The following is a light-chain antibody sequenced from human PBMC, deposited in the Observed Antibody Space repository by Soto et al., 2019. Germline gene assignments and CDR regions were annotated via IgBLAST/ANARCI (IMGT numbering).Light chain of an antibody. CDR1: QTVSNTY. CDR3: QQYYALPPT. CDR2: GAS. Sequence: EIVLPQFPGALSLSPGERVTLSCRASQTVSNTYLAWYQQKSGQAPKFLIYGASNRATGIPDRFSGSGSGTDFTLTISRLEPEDVAVYYCQQYYALPPTFGGGTKVEIK. J-gene: IGKJ4*01. V-gene: IGKV3-20*01.